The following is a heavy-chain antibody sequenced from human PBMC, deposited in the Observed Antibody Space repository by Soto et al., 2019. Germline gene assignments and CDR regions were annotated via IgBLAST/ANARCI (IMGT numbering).Heavy chain of an antibody. V-gene: IGHV4-39*01. CDR3: ARHEGIVVVSGS. CDR2: IYYSGST. Sequence: SETLSLTCTVSGGSISSSSYYWGWIRQPPGKGLEWIGSIYYSGSTYYNPSLKSRVTISVDTSKNQFSLKLSSVTAADTAVYYCARHEGIVVVSGSWGTGTLVTLSS. D-gene: IGHD2-15*01. CDR1: GGSISSSSYY. J-gene: IGHJ5*02.